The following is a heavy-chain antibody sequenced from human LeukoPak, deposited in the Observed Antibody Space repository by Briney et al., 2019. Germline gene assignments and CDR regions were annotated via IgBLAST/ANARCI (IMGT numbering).Heavy chain of an antibody. CDR2: IYYRGTT. CDR1: GGSTSDCY. D-gene: IGHD1-1*01. CDR3: ARGPPRTGRERYFDY. V-gene: IGHV4-59*01. J-gene: IGHJ4*02. Sequence: SETLSLTCTVSGGSTSDCYWNWLRQPPGKGLEWLGYIYYRGTTNYNPSLNSRVTISLDSSKNQFSLRLNSVTAADTAIYYCARGPPRTGRERYFDYWGQGTLVSVSS.